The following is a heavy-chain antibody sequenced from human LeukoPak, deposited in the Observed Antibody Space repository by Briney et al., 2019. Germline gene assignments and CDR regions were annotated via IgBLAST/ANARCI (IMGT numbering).Heavy chain of an antibody. CDR2: INHSGST. V-gene: IGHV4-34*01. Sequence: SETLSLTCAVYGGSFSGYYWSWIRQPPGKGLEWIGEINHSGSTNYNPSLKSRVTISVDTSKNQFSLKLSSVTAADTAVYYCARDGDLSLDPWGQGTLVTVSS. J-gene: IGHJ5*02. D-gene: IGHD7-27*01. CDR1: GGSFSGYY. CDR3: ARDGDLSLDP.